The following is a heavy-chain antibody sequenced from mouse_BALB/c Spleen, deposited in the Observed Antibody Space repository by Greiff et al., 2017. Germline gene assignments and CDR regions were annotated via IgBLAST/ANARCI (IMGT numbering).Heavy chain of an antibody. V-gene: IGHV5-4*02. CDR1: GFTFSDYY. Sequence: DVMLVESGGGLVKPGGSLKLSCAASGFTFSDYYMYWVRQTPEKRLEWVATISDGGSYTYYPDSVKGRFTISRDNAKNNLYLQMSSLKSEDTAMYYCARGDGSSYGWFAYWGQGTLVTVSA. J-gene: IGHJ3*01. D-gene: IGHD1-1*01. CDR2: ISDGGSYT. CDR3: ARGDGSSYGWFAY.